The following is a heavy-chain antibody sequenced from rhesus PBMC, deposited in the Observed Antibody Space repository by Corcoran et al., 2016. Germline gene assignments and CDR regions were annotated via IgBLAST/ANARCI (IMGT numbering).Heavy chain of an antibody. CDR2: ISGSGGNT. J-gene: IGHJ4*01. CDR1: GGSLSRDS. CDR3: ARTTELGIPFDY. V-gene: IGHV4-173*01. D-gene: IGHD5-42*01. Sequence: QLQLQESGPGLVTPSETLSLTCAVSGGSLSRDSWLWFRQPPGTGLEWIGRISGSGGNTDYNPSLKSRVTISIATAKNKFSLRLRSVTAADTAVYYCARTTELGIPFDYWGQGVQVTVSS.